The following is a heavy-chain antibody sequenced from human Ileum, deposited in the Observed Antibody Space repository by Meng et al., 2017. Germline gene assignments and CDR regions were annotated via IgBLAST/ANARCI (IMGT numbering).Heavy chain of an antibody. CDR1: GGSISSSIW. Sequence: QVQLQESGPGLVKPSGNLSLTCAVSGGSISSSIWWSWVRQPPEKGLEWIGEIHHSGTTNYSPSLKSRLTISVDKSKNQFSLKLQSVTAADTAVYFCARGVVSGSHYNTYWGQGIPVTVS. D-gene: IGHD3-10*01. V-gene: IGHV4-4*02. CDR3: ARGVVSGSHYNTY. J-gene: IGHJ4*02. CDR2: IHHSGTT.